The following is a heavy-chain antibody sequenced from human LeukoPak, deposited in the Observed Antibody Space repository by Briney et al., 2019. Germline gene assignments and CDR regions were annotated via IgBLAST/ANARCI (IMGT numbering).Heavy chain of an antibody. J-gene: IGHJ3*02. V-gene: IGHV4-59*10. CDR3: ARGHPNYYVSFDI. CDR2: IYTSGST. Sequence: PSETLSLTCAVYGGSFSGYYWSWIRQPAGKGLEWIGRIYTSGSTNYNPSLKSRVTISVDTSKNQFSLKLSSVTAADTAVYYCARGHPNYYVSFDIWGQGTMVTVSS. CDR1: GGSFSGYY. D-gene: IGHD3-22*01.